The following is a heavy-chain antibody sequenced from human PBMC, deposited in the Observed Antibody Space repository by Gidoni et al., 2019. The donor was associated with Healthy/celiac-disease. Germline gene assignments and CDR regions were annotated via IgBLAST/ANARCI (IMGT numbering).Heavy chain of an antibody. CDR1: GGTFSSYP. J-gene: IGHJ6*02. CDR2: IIPILGIA. D-gene: IGHD5-12*01. V-gene: IGHV1-69*04. Sequence: QVQLVQSGAEVKKPGSSVKVSCKASGGTFSSYPTRWVRKAPGQGLEWMGRIIPILGIANYAQKFQGRVTITADKSTSTAYMELSSLRSEDTAVYYCARAHVSVVATITFFMGMDVWGQGTTVTVSS. CDR3: ARAHVSVVATITFFMGMDV.